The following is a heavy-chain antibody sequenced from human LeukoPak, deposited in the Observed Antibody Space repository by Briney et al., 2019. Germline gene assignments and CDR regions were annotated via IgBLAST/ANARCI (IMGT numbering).Heavy chain of an antibody. V-gene: IGHV3-21*01. CDR1: GFTFSSYS. D-gene: IGHD2-15*01. CDR3: ARTEGYCSGGSCDGAFDI. Sequence: GGSLRLSCAASGFTFSSYSMNWVRQAPGEGLEWVSSISSSSSYIYYADSVKGRFTISRDNAKNSLYLQMNSLRAEDTAVYYCARTEGYCSGGSCDGAFDIWGQGTMVTVSS. CDR2: ISSSSSYI. J-gene: IGHJ3*02.